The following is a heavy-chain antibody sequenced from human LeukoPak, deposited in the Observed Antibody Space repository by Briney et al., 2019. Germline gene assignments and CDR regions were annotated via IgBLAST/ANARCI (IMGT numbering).Heavy chain of an antibody. Sequence: GGSLRLSCAASGFTISNYWMNWVRQAPGKGLEWVVNMKQDGSDKRYVDSVKGRFTISRDNAKNLLYLQMDSLRAEDTAVYYCASGTGWLIDYWGQGTLVTVSS. D-gene: IGHD6-19*01. J-gene: IGHJ4*02. CDR1: GFTISNYW. V-gene: IGHV3-7*05. CDR2: MKQDGSDK. CDR3: ASGTGWLIDY.